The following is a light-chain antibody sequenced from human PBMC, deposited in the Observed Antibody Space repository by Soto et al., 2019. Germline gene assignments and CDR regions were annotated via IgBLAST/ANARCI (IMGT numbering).Light chain of an antibody. CDR1: SSDVGGYKY. Sequence: QSALTQSASVSGSPGQSITISCTGTSSDVGGYKYVSWYQHHPGQAPKLIIHAVSSRPSGVSARFSGAKSGNTASLTISGLQAEDEADYYCSTWDDSLNGYVFGTGTKLTVL. J-gene: IGLJ1*01. CDR3: STWDDSLNGYV. CDR2: AVS. V-gene: IGLV2-14*01.